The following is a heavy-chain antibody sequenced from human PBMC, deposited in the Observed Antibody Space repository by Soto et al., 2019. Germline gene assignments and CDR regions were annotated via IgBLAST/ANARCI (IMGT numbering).Heavy chain of an antibody. CDR2: ISGGGGDT. V-gene: IGHV3-23*01. J-gene: IGHJ4*02. D-gene: IGHD6-13*01. CDR3: VRSFTWYSEADY. Sequence: GGSLRLSCAASGFTYSSYALAWVRQAPGKGLEWVSSISGGGGDTSYADSVRGRFTISRDNSKNTLYLQMNSLRAEDAAVYYCVRSFTWYSEADYWGQGTLVTVSS. CDR1: GFTYSSYA.